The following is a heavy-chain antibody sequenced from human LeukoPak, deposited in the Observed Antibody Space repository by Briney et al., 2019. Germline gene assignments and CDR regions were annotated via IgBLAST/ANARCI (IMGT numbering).Heavy chain of an antibody. Sequence: ASVKVSCKASRYTFTGYYMHWVRQAPGQGLEWMGRINPNSGGTNYAQKFQGRVTMTRDTSISTAYMELSRLRSDDTAVYYCARTYYDFWSGSNWFDPWGQGTLVTVSS. J-gene: IGHJ5*02. V-gene: IGHV1-2*06. CDR2: INPNSGGT. D-gene: IGHD3-3*01. CDR1: RYTFTGYY. CDR3: ARTYYDFWSGSNWFDP.